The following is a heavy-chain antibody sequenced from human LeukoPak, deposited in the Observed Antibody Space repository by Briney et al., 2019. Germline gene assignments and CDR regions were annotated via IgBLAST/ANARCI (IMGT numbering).Heavy chain of an antibody. D-gene: IGHD1-14*01. J-gene: IGHJ6*02. Sequence: PSETLSLTFTVSGGSISSYYWSWIRQPPGKGLEWIGYIYYSGSTYYNPSLKSRVTISVDTSKNQFSLKLSSVTAADTAVYYCARSSGPRTGKYYYYYGMDVWGQGTTVTVSS. CDR1: GGSISSYY. V-gene: IGHV4-59*04. CDR2: IYYSGST. CDR3: ARSSGPRTGKYYYYYGMDV.